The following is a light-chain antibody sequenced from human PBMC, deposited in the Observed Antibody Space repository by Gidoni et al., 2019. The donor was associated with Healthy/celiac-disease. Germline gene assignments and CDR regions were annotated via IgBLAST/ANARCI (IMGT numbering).Light chain of an antibody. CDR2: DAS. V-gene: IGKV1-33*01. Sequence: DIQMTQSPSSLSASVGDRVNITCQASQDISNYLNWYQQKPGKAPKLLIYDASNLETGVPSRFSGSGSGTDFTFTISSLQPEDIATYYCQQYDNPPFGPGTKVDIK. CDR3: QQYDNPP. J-gene: IGKJ3*01. CDR1: QDISNY.